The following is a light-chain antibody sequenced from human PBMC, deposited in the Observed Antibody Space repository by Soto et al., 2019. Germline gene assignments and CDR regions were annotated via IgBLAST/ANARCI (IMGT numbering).Light chain of an antibody. V-gene: IGLV2-8*01. J-gene: IGLJ1*01. Sequence: QSALTQPPSASGYPGQSVTISCTGTSSDIGTNNFVSWYQQHPGKAPKVIIYAVNKRPSGVPDRFSGSKSGNTASLTVSGLQAEDEADYYCSSYVGSNFYVFAAGTKVTVL. CDR2: AVN. CDR1: SSDIGTNNF. CDR3: SSYVGSNFYV.